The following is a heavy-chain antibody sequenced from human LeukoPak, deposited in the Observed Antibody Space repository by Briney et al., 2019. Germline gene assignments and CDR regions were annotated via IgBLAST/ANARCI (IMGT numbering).Heavy chain of an antibody. CDR2: FDPEDGET. CDR1: VYTLTELS. D-gene: IGHD3-3*01. CDR3: ATAPSFWSGYYGYKWFDP. Sequence: GASVKVSCKVSVYTLTELSMHWLREAPGKGLEWMGGFDPEDGETIYAQKFQGRVTMTEDTSTDTAYMELSRLRSEDTAVYYCATAPSFWSGYYGYKWFDPWGQGTLVTVSS. J-gene: IGHJ5*02. V-gene: IGHV1-24*01.